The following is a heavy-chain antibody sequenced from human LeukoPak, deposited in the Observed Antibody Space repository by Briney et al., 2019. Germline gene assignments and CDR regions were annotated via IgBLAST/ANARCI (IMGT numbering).Heavy chain of an antibody. CDR3: ARDASIDAGY. CDR2: IRYDGSNK. J-gene: IGHJ4*02. V-gene: IGHV3-30*02. D-gene: IGHD3-22*01. CDR1: GFTFSSYG. Sequence: GGSLRLSCAASGFTFSSYGMHWVRQAPGKGLEWVAFIRYDGSNKYYADSVKGRFTISRDNSKNTLYLQMNSLRAEDTAVYYCARDASIDAGYWGQGTLVTVSS.